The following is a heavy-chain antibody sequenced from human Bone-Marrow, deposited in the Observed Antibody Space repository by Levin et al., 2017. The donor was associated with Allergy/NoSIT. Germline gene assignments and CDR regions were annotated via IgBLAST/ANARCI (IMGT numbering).Heavy chain of an antibody. CDR2: ISNNAART. CDR3: ATERVVGATLGVYYGMDV. CDR1: GFTFSSYA. J-gene: IGHJ6*02. V-gene: IGHV3-23*01. D-gene: IGHD1-26*01. Sequence: GGSLRLSCAASGFTFSSYAMTWVRQAPGKGLEWVSDISNNAARTHYAGSVKGRFTISRDNSKDTLYLQMNGLRADDTGIYYCATERVVGATLGVYYGMDVWGLGTTVTVSS.